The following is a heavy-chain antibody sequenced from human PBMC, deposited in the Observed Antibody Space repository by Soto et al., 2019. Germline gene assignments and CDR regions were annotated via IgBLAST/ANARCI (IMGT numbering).Heavy chain of an antibody. V-gene: IGHV4-39*01. J-gene: IGHJ4*02. CDR1: GGSISSSSYY. CDR2: IYYSGST. CDR3: ARRGSSSWYGY. D-gene: IGHD6-13*01. Sequence: QLQLQESGPGLVKPSETLSLTCTVSGGSISSSSYYWGWIRQPPGKGLEWIGCIYYSGSTYYNPSLKSRVTISVDTSKNQFSLKLSSVTTADTAVYYCARRGSSSWYGYWGQGTLVTVSS.